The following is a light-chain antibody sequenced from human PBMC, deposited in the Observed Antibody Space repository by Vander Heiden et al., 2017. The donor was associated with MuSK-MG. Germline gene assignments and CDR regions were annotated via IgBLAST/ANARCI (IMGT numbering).Light chain of an antibody. CDR3: QQYDNLSVT. CDR2: DAS. Sequence: DIQMTQSPSSLSASVGDRVTITCQASQDISNYLNWYQQKPGKAPKLLIYDASNLETGVPSRFSGSGSGTDFTFTISSLQPEHIATYYCQQYDNLSVTFGHGTKVDIK. V-gene: IGKV1-33*01. CDR1: QDISNY. J-gene: IGKJ3*01.